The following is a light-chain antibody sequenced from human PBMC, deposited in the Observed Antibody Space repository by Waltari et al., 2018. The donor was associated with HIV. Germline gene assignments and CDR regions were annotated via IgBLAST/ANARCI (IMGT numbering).Light chain of an antibody. V-gene: IGKV3-11*01. Sequence: EIVLTQSPATLSLSPGERATLSCRASQSVSSYLAWYQQKPGQAPRLLIYDASNRATGIPARFSGSGSGTDFTLTISSLEPEDFAVYYCQQRSTEELTFGGGTKVEIK. CDR3: QQRSTEELT. J-gene: IGKJ4*01. CDR2: DAS. CDR1: QSVSSY.